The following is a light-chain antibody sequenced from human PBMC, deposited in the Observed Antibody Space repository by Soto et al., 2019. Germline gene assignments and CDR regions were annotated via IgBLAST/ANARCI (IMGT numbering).Light chain of an antibody. CDR2: AAS. Sequence: QMTQSPSCLSALIAPRVLSSCSASQDISSSLNWYQHKSGKAPKLLIYAASGLHSGVPSRFSGSGSGTDFTLTISSLQTEDFATYYCKQSYVPPWTLGKGTKVDIK. CDR3: KQSYVPPWT. CDR1: QDISSS. J-gene: IGKJ1*01. V-gene: IGKV1-39*01.